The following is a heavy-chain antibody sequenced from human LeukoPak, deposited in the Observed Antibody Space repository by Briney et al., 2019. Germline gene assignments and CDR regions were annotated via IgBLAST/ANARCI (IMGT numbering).Heavy chain of an antibody. CDR1: GYTSTSYG. J-gene: IGHJ4*02. Sequence: GPVKVSCKASGYTSTSYGISWVRQAPGQGLEWMGWISAYNGNTNYAQKLQGRVTMTTDTSTSTAYMELRSLGSDDTAVYYCARPSLLWFGEWGYYFDYWGQGTLVTVSS. V-gene: IGHV1-18*01. CDR3: ARPSLLWFGEWGYYFDY. D-gene: IGHD3-10*01. CDR2: ISAYNGNT.